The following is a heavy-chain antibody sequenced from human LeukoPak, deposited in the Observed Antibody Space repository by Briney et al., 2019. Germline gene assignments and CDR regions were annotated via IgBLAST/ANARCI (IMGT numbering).Heavy chain of an antibody. CDR3: ARDLSSSSSSPTTRGSDY. V-gene: IGHV1-69*04. D-gene: IGHD6-6*01. J-gene: IGHJ4*02. Sequence: GASVKVSCKASGGTFSSYAISWVRQAPGQGLEWMGRIIPILGIANYAQKFQGRVTMTRDTSTSTVYMELSSLRSEDTAVYYCARDLSSSSSSPTTRGSDYWGQGTLVTVSS. CDR2: IIPILGIA. CDR1: GGTFSSYA.